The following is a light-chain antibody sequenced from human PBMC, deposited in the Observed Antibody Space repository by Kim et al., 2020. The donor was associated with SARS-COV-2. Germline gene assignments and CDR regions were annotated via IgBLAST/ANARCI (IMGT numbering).Light chain of an antibody. J-gene: IGLJ2*01. Sequence: GQRFTIPFSGGSSNIGSNTVNWHQQLPGTAPKLLSYSNNQRPSGVPDRFSGSKSGTSASLAISGLQSEDEADYYCAAWDDSLNGPVFGGGTQLTVL. CDR3: AAWDDSLNGPV. CDR2: SNN. V-gene: IGLV1-44*01. CDR1: SSNIGSNT.